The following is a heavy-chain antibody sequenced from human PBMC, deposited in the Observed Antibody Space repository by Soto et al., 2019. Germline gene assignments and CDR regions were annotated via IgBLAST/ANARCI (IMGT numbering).Heavy chain of an antibody. CDR2: ISYDGSNK. Sequence: PGGSLRLSCAASGFTFSSYGMHWVRQAPGKGLEWVAVISYDGSNKYFADSVKGRFTISRDNSKNTLYLQMNSLRAEDTAVYYCAKRSSWANDAFDIWGQGTMVTVSS. V-gene: IGHV3-30*18. D-gene: IGHD6-13*01. J-gene: IGHJ3*02. CDR1: GFTFSSYG. CDR3: AKRSSWANDAFDI.